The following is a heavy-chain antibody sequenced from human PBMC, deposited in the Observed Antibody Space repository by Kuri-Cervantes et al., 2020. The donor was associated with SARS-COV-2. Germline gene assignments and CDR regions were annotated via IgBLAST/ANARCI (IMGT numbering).Heavy chain of an antibody. CDR1: GGSFSGYY. D-gene: IGHD3-10*01. J-gene: IGHJ6*02. CDR2: INHSGST. Sequence: SQTLSLTCAVYGGSFSGYYWSWIRQPPGKGLEWIGEINHSGSTNYNPSLKSRVTVSVDTSKNQFSLKLSSVTAADTAVYYCARGGLRVRGVIPYYYGMDVWGQGTTVTVSS. V-gene: IGHV4-34*01. CDR3: ARGGLRVRGVIPYYYGMDV.